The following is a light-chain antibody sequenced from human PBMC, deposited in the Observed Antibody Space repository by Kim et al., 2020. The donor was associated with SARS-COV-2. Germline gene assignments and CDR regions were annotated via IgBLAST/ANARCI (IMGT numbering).Light chain of an antibody. Sequence: PGAGATLSCRASQSVSSSYLAWYQQKPGQAPRLLIYGAYKRATDIPDRFSGSGSGTDFTLTISRLEPEDFAVYYCQQYASLRTFGQGTKVDI. CDR2: GAY. V-gene: IGKV3-20*01. J-gene: IGKJ1*01. CDR3: QQYASLRT. CDR1: QSVSSSY.